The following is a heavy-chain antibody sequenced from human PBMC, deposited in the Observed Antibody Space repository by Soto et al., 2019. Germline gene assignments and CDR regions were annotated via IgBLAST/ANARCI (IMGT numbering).Heavy chain of an antibody. CDR2: INHSGST. CDR3: ARGGIVATQYYVDV. Sequence: PSETLSLTCAVYGGSFSGYYWSWIRQPPGKGLEWIGEINHSGSTNYNPSLKSRVTISVDTSKNQFSLKLSSVTAADTAVYYCARGGIVATQYYVDVWGKGTTVTVSS. CDR1: GGSFSGYY. J-gene: IGHJ6*03. V-gene: IGHV4-34*01. D-gene: IGHD5-12*01.